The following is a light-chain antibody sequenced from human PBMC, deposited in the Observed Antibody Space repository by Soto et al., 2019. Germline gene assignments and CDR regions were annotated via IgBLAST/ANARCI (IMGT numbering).Light chain of an antibody. Sequence: DIVMTQSPDSLAVSLGERATINCKSSQSVLYSSNNKNYLAWYQQRPGQPPKLLIYWASTRESGVPDRFSGSRSGKDFTITITSLQAEGVAVYSCQQYERTPPTFGQGTKLEIK. CDR2: WAS. V-gene: IGKV4-1*01. J-gene: IGKJ2*01. CDR3: QQYERTPPT. CDR1: QSVLYSSNNKNY.